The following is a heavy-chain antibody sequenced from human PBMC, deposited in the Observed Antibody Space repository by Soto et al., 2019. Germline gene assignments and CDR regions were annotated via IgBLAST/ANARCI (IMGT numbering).Heavy chain of an antibody. CDR3: ASAGYSSGWYRLSY. CDR1: GGSISSYY. D-gene: IGHD6-19*01. J-gene: IGHJ4*02. V-gene: IGHV4-4*07. CDR2: IYTSGST. Sequence: QVQLQESGPGLVKPSETPSLTCTVSGGSISSYYWSWIRQPAGKGLEWIGRIYTSGSTNYNPSLKSRVTMSVDTSKNQFSLKLSSVTAADTAVYYCASAGYSSGWYRLSYWGQGTLVTVSS.